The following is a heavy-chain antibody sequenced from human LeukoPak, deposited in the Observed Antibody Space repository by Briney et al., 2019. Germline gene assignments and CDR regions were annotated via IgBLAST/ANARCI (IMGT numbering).Heavy chain of an antibody. CDR1: GFTFSSYA. CDR2: ISGSGGST. D-gene: IGHD1-26*01. V-gene: IGHV3-23*01. J-gene: IGHJ6*02. Sequence: TGGSLRLSCAASGFTFSSYAMSWVRQAPGKGLEWVSAISGSGGSTYYADSVKGRFTISRDNSKNTLYLQMNSLRAEDKAVYYCAKESYSGSYYYGMDVWGQGTTVTVSS. CDR3: AKESYSGSYYYGMDV.